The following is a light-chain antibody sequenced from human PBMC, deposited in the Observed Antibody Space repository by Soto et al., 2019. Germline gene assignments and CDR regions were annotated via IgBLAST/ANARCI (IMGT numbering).Light chain of an antibody. CDR2: EVN. CDR1: SSDVGTYNL. J-gene: IGLJ2*01. Sequence: QSVLTQPASVSGSPGQSITISCTGTSSDVGTYNLVSWYQQHPGKAPKLLIYEVNKRPSGVSNRFSGSKSGNTASLTISGLQAEDEADYYCCSHAGSSTVVFGGGTKVTVL. V-gene: IGLV2-23*02. CDR3: CSHAGSSTVV.